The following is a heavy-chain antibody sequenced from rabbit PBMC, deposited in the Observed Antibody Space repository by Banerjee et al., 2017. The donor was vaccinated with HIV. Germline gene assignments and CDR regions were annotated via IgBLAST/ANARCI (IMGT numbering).Heavy chain of an antibody. CDR3: AREDGGSFSNGMDL. J-gene: IGHJ6*01. CDR2: IYAGSSGST. CDR1: GFSFSSGYD. D-gene: IGHD4-2*01. V-gene: IGHV1S40*01. Sequence: QSLEESGGDLVKPGASLTLTCTASGFSFSSGYDMCWVRQAPGKGLEWIAYIYAGSSGSTYYASWAKGRFTISKTSSTTVTLQMTSLTAADTATYFCAREDGGSFSNGMDLWGQGTLVTVS.